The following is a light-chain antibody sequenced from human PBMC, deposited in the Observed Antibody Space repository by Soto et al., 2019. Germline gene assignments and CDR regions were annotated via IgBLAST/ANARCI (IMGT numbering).Light chain of an antibody. CDR1: SSNIGRNT. CDR3: AAWDDSLTGPMV. V-gene: IGLV1-44*01. Sequence: QSVLTQPPSASGTPGQRVTIACSGSSSNIGRNTVNWYQKLPGTAPRLLIYSDNQRPSGVPDRFSGSKSGTSASLAISGLQSEDEADYYCAAWDDSLTGPMVFGGGTKLTVL. CDR2: SDN. J-gene: IGLJ3*02.